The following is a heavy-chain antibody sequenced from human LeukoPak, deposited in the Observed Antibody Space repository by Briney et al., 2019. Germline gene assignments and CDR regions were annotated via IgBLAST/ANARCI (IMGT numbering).Heavy chain of an antibody. CDR3: ARGVCIGDSVLWFDP. CDR1: GYTFTSYG. Sequence: ASVKVSCKASGYTFTSYGISWVRQAPGQGLEWMGLISAYNGNTNYAQKLQGRVTMTTDTSTSTAYMELRSLRSDDTAVYYCARGVCIGDSVLWFDPWGQGTLVTVSS. V-gene: IGHV1-18*01. D-gene: IGHD2-8*01. CDR2: ISAYNGNT. J-gene: IGHJ5*02.